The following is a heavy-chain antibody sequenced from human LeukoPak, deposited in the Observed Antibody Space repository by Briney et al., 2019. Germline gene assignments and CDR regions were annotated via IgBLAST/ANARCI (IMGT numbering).Heavy chain of an antibody. CDR3: ARDTGDYDDYYYYGMDV. V-gene: IGHV1-18*01. D-gene: IGHD4-17*01. Sequence: ASVKVSCKASGYTFTSYGISWVRQAPGQGLEWMGWISAYNGNTNYAQKLQGRVTMTTDTSTSTAYMELRSLRSDDTAVYYCARDTGDYDDYYYYGMDVWGQGTTVTVSS. CDR1: GYTFTSYG. CDR2: ISAYNGNT. J-gene: IGHJ6*02.